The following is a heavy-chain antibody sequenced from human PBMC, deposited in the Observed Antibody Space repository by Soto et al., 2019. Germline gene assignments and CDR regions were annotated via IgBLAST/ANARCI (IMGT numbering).Heavy chain of an antibody. CDR2: IIPIFGTA. J-gene: IGHJ5*02. D-gene: IGHD4-17*01. Sequence: QVKLVQSGAEVKKPGSSVKVSCKASGGTFSSYAISWVRQAPGQGLGWMGGIIPIFGTANYAQKFQGRVTITADASTRTAYMELSSLRSEDTAVYYCARELATVVTGWFDPWGQGTLVTVSS. V-gene: IGHV1-69*12. CDR1: GGTFSSYA. CDR3: ARELATVVTGWFDP.